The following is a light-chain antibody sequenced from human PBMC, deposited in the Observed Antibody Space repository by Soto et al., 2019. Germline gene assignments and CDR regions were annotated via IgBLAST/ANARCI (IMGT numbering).Light chain of an antibody. CDR2: GNS. V-gene: IGLV1-40*01. CDR1: SSNIGAGYD. Sequence: QAVVTQPPSVSGAPGQRVTISCTGSSSNIGAGYDVHWYQQLPGTAPKLLIYGNSNRPSGVPDRFSGSKSGTSASLAITGLQAEDEADYYCQSYDSSLSGYDFGTGTKVTVL. CDR3: QSYDSSLSGYD. J-gene: IGLJ1*01.